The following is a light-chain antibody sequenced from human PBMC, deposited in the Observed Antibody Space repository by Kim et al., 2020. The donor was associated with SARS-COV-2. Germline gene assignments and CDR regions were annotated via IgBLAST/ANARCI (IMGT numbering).Light chain of an antibody. CDR3: AAWDTTLRAYV. J-gene: IGLJ1*01. Sequence: RQTATLTCTGNRNNVGNQGAAWLQQHQGHPPKLLSYRDNKRPSDLSARFSASRSGNTASLTITGLQPEDEADYYCAAWDTTLRAYVFGPGTKVTVL. V-gene: IGLV10-54*04. CDR2: RDN. CDR1: RNNVGNQG.